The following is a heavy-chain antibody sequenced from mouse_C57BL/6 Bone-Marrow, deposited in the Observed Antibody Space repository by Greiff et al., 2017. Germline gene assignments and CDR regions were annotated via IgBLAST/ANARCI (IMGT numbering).Heavy chain of an antibody. V-gene: IGHV1-61*01. Sequence: QVQLQQPGAELVRPGSSVKLSCKASGYTFTSYWMDWVKQRPGQGLEWIGNIYPSDSATHYNQKFKDKATLTVDKSSSTAYMQLSSLTSEDSAVYYCARLRGGFAYWGQGTLVTVSA. CDR1: GYTFTSYW. CDR3: ARLRGGFAY. J-gene: IGHJ3*01. CDR2: IYPSDSAT.